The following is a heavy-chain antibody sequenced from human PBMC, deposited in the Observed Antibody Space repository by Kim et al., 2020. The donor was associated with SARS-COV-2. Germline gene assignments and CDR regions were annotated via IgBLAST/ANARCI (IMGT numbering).Heavy chain of an antibody. Sequence: SETLSLTCTVSGGSISSSSYYWGWIRQPPGKGLEWIGSIYYSGSTYYNPSLKSRVTISVDTSKNQFSLKLSSVTAADTAVYNCPRQRILSQGGLFDTLGPRTLVAVSS. J-gene: IGHJ5*02. V-gene: IGHV4-39*01. CDR3: PRQRILSQGGLFDT. CDR1: GGSISSSSYY. CDR2: IYYSGST. D-gene: IGHD2-15*01.